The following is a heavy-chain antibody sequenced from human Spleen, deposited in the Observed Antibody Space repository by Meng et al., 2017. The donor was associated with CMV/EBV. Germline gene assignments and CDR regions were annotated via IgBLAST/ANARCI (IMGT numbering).Heavy chain of an antibody. CDR2: IYYSGGT. V-gene: IGHV4-39*07. CDR1: SIGSSSYC. J-gene: IGHJ5*02. D-gene: IGHD2-2*02. CDR3: ARAFVVVPAAITGFDP. Sequence: SIGSSSYCWGWISQPPGKGLEWIGSIYYSGGTYYNPSLKSRVTISVDTSKNQFSLKLSSVTAADTAVYYCARAFVVVPAAITGFDPWGQGTLVTVSS.